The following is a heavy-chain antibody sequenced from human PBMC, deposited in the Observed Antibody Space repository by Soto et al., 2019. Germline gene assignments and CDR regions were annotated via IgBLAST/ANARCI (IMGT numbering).Heavy chain of an antibody. CDR2: IRSKAYAGTT. Sequence: GGSLRLSCTASGFTFGDYAMSWFRQAPGKGLEWVGFIRSKAYAGTTEYAASVKGRFTISRDDSKSIAYLQMNSLKTEDTAVYYCTRDHCSGGSCYSDLFDYWGQGTLVTVSS. J-gene: IGHJ4*02. V-gene: IGHV3-49*03. D-gene: IGHD2-15*01. CDR3: TRDHCSGGSCYSDLFDY. CDR1: GFTFGDYA.